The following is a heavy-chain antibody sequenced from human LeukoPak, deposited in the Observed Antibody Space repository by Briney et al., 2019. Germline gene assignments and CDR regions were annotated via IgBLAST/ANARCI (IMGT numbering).Heavy chain of an antibody. D-gene: IGHD2-21*02. CDR2: IRYDGSNK. CDR1: GFTFSSYG. J-gene: IGHJ4*02. V-gene: IGHV3-30*02. Sequence: GGSLRLSCAASGFTFSSYGMHWVRQAPGKGLEWVAFIRYDGSNKYYADSVKGRFTISRDNSKNTLYLQMNSLRAEDTAVYYCAAVFCSGGDCSPFDYWGQGTLVTVSS. CDR3: AAVFCSGGDCSPFDY.